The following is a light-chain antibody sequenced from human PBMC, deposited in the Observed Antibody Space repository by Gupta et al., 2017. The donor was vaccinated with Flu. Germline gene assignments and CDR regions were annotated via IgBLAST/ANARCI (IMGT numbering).Light chain of an antibody. CDR2: KAF. CDR3: QHDNISPWT. V-gene: IGKV1-5*03. J-gene: IGKJ1*01. CDR1: QTLSNW. Sequence: DIRMTQSPSTLSASVGDRVTITCRASQTLSNWLAWYQHQPGKAPKLLIYKAFTLESGVPSRFSGSGSGTEFTLTISHLQPDDFATYYCQHDNISPWTFGEGTKVEI.